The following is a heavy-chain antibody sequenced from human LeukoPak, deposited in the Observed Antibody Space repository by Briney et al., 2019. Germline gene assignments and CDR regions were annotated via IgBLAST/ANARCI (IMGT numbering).Heavy chain of an antibody. D-gene: IGHD3-9*01. V-gene: IGHV2-5*02. CDR2: IYWEDDQ. Sequence: KASGPPLLAPTPPLPPTCTFSGVSLSPSGGGGGWMRQPLGKALEWLSRIYWEDDQRYSPSLKSRPTITTDTSKTQVVLTMTNMDPVDTATYSCAPTPRLLRYFDWLGSGFDYWGQGTLVTVSS. J-gene: IGHJ4*02. CDR1: GVSLSPSGGG. CDR3: APTPRLLRYFDWLGSGFDY.